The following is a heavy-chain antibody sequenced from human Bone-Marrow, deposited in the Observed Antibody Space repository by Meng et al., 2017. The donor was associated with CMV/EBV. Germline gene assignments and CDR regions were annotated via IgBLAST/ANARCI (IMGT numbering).Heavy chain of an antibody. Sequence: GESLKISCVASGFTFSSYSMNWVRQAPGKGLEWVSFISRSSSYIYNADSVKGRFTISRDNAKNSLYLQMNSLRAEDTAVYYCARDLAYYYDSSGYYGMDFWGQGTTVTVSS. CDR3: ARDLAYYYDSSGYYGMDF. D-gene: IGHD3-22*01. CDR1: GFTFSSYS. CDR2: ISRSSSYI. J-gene: IGHJ6*02. V-gene: IGHV3-21*01.